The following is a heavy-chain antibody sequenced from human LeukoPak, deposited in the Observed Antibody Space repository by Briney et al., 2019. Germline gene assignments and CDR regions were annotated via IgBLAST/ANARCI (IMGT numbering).Heavy chain of an antibody. D-gene: IGHD3-22*01. J-gene: IGHJ6*03. CDR2: IYYSGST. CDR3: ARDADSSGYYYRNYYYMDV. Sequence: SETLSLTCAVYGGSFSGYYWSWIRQPPGKGLEWIGSIYYSGSTYYNPSLKSRVTISVDTSKNQFSLKLSSVTAADTAVYYCARDADSSGYYYRNYYYMDVWGKGTTVTVSS. CDR1: GGSFSGYY. V-gene: IGHV4-34*01.